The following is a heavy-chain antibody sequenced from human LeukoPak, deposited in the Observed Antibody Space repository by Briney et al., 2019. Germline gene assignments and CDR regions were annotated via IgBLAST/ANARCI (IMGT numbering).Heavy chain of an antibody. CDR1: GYTFTNYT. J-gene: IGHJ4*02. D-gene: IGHD2-15*01. V-gene: IGHV7-4-1*02. CDR3: ARGPPLGYCSGGSCYPHFDFDY. Sequence: ASVKVSCKASGYTFTNYTLNWVRQAPGQGLEWMRWINTNTGNSMYAQGFTGRFVFSLDTSVSTAYLQISSLKAEDTAVYYCARGPPLGYCSGGSCYPHFDFDYWGQGTLVTVSS. CDR2: INTNTGNS.